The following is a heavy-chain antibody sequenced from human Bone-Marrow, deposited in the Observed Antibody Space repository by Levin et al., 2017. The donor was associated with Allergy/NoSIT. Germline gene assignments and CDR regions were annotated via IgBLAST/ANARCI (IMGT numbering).Heavy chain of an antibody. CDR2: IKQDGSDK. Sequence: GGSLRLSCAASGFIFSNIWMSWVRQAPGKGLEWVANIKQDGSDKNYVDSVKGRFIISRDNAKNSLALQMNSLRAEDTAVYYCTTGSAWFNYWGQGILVTVSS. CDR3: TTGSAWFNY. D-gene: IGHD6-19*01. CDR1: GFIFSNIW. V-gene: IGHV3-7*01. J-gene: IGHJ4*02.